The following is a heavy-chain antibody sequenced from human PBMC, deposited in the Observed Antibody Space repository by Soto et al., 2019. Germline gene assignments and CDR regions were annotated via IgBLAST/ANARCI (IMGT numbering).Heavy chain of an antibody. CDR2: VWYDGRNK. J-gene: IGHJ6*02. CDR1: GFTFSTYG. CDR3: VRAAGYSGNDYVYYFGMDV. V-gene: IGHV3-33*01. Sequence: QVQLVESGGGVVQPGRSLRLSCAASGFTFSTYGMHWVRQAPGKGLEWVALVWYDGRNKDYADSVKGRFTISRDNSNNTLYMQMNSLRDEDTAVYYCVRAAGYSGNDYVYYFGMDVWGQGTTVTVSS. D-gene: IGHD5-12*01.